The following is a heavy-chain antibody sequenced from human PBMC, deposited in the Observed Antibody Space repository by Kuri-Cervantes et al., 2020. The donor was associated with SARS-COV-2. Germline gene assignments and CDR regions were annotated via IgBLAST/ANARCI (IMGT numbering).Heavy chain of an antibody. J-gene: IGHJ4*02. CDR2: ISSNGGST. D-gene: IGHD6-19*01. CDR3: ARSLIAVAGEIDY. CDR1: GFTFSSYA. Sequence: GESLKISCSASGFTFSSYAMHWVRQAPGKGLEYVSAISSNGGSTYYADSVKGRFTISRDNSKNTLYLQMNSLRAEGTAVYYCARSLIAVAGEIDYWGQGTLVTVSS. V-gene: IGHV3-64*04.